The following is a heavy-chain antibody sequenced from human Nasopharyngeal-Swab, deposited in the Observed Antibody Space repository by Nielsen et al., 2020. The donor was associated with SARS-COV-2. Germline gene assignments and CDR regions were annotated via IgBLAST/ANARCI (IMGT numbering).Heavy chain of an antibody. V-gene: IGHV4-59*12. CDR3: ARDSSAWPRAFVY. CDR1: DGSISSYF. Sequence: SETLSLTCTVSDGSISSYFWGWIRQPPGRGLEWLGYVYYTGDTNYHPSLKSRVTMSLDKSKNQFSMKLSSVTAADTAVYYCARDSSAWPRAFVYWGQGSLVTVSS. J-gene: IGHJ4*02. D-gene: IGHD3-3*01. CDR2: VYYTGDT.